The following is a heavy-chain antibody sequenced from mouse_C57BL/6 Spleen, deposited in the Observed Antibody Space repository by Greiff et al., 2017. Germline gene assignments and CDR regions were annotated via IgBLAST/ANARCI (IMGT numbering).Heavy chain of an antibody. V-gene: IGHV14-1*01. D-gene: IGHD1-1*01. CDR3: TTWDGSSWFAY. Sequence: EVQLQQSGAELVRPGASVKLSCTASGFNIKDYYMHWVKQRPEQGLEWIGRIDPEDGDTEYAPKFQGKATMTADTSSNTAYLQRSSLTSEDTAVYYCTTWDGSSWFAYWGQGTLVTVSA. CDR2: IDPEDGDT. CDR1: GFNIKDYY. J-gene: IGHJ3*01.